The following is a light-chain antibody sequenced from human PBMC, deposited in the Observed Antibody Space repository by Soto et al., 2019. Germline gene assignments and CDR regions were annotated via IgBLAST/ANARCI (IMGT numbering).Light chain of an antibody. Sequence: SYELTQPPSVSVSPGQTARITCSGDALPKQYAYWYQQKPGQAPVLVIYKDSERPSGIPERFSGSSSGTTVTLTISGVQAEDEAEYYCQSEDRSRTDPYVFGHGTKVTVL. CDR2: KDS. V-gene: IGLV3-25*02. J-gene: IGLJ1*01. CDR3: QSEDRSRTDPYV. CDR1: ALPKQY.